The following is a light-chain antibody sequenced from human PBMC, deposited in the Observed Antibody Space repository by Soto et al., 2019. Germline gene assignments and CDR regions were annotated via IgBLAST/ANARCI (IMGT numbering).Light chain of an antibody. CDR2: DAS. V-gene: IGKV1-5*01. Sequence: DIQMTQSPSTLSASVGDRVTIACRASQSISSWLAWYQQKPGRAPKLLIYDASSLESGVPSRFSGRGSGTEFTLTISSLQPDDFATYHCQQYNSNAPTFGQGTKVDIK. CDR3: QQYNSNAPT. J-gene: IGKJ1*01. CDR1: QSISSW.